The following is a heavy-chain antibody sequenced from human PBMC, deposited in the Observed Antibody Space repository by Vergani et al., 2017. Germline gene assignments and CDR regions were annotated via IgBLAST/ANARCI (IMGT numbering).Heavy chain of an antibody. V-gene: IGHV4-34*01. CDR1: GGSFSGYY. CDR3: ARGQEYSSWGWFFDL. CDR2: INHSGST. J-gene: IGHJ2*01. D-gene: IGHD6-6*01. Sequence: QVQLQQWGAGLLKPSETLSLTCAVYGGSFSGYYWSWNRQPPGKGLEWIGEINHSGSTNYNPSLKSRVTISVDTSKNQFSLKLSSVTAADMAVYYCARGQEYSSWGWFFDLWGRGTLVTVSS.